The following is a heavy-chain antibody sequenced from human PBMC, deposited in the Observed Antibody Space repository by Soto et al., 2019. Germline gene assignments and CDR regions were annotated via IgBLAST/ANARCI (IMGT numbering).Heavy chain of an antibody. D-gene: IGHD5-12*01. J-gene: IGHJ5*02. CDR2: IDPSDSYA. Sequence: GESLKISCKGSGYSFTTYWITWVRQVPGKGLEWMGRIDPSDSYANYSPSFQGHVTVSADKSISTAYPQWSSLKASDTAMYYCGRVRVDKAEGWFDPWGQGTLVTVSS. V-gene: IGHV5-10-1*01. CDR1: GYSFTTYW. CDR3: GRVRVDKAEGWFDP.